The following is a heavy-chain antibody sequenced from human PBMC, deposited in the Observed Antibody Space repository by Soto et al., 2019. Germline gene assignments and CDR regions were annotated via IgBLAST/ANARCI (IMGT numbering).Heavy chain of an antibody. Sequence: PGGSLRLSCAASGFTFSSYAMSWFRQAPGKGLEWVSAISGSCGSTYYAYSVKGRFTISRDNSKSTLYLQMNSLRAEDTAVYYCAKTPHITMVRGVIIGYWVQGTLVTVSS. J-gene: IGHJ4*02. CDR3: AKTPHITMVRGVIIGY. D-gene: IGHD3-10*01. CDR2: ISGSCGST. CDR1: GFTFSSYA. V-gene: IGHV3-23*01.